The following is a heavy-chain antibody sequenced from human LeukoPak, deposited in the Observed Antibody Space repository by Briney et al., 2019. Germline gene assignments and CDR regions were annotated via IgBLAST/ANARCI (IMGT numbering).Heavy chain of an antibody. CDR1: GFTFSSYS. Sequence: PGGSLRLSCAASGFTFSSYSMTWVRQAPGKGLEWVSLISAGGETTFYADSVKGRFTVSRDNSKNILSLQMNSLRAEDMALYYCAKGNSASYYDALDYWGQGTLVTVSS. V-gene: IGHV3-23*01. CDR3: AKGNSASYYDALDY. D-gene: IGHD2-2*01. CDR2: ISAGGETT. J-gene: IGHJ4*02.